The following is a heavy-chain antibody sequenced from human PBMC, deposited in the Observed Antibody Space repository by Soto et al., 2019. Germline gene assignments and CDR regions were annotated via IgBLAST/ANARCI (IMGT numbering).Heavy chain of an antibody. CDR2: IIPIFGTA. CDR3: AREATLGIAAAGTLGAFDI. J-gene: IGHJ3*02. Sequence: SVKVSCKASGGTLSSYAISWVRQAPGQGLEWMGGIIPIFGTANYAQKFQGRVTITADESTSTAYMELSSLRSEDTAVYNCAREATLGIAAAGTLGAFDIWGQGTMVTVSS. V-gene: IGHV1-69*13. CDR1: GGTLSSYA. D-gene: IGHD6-13*01.